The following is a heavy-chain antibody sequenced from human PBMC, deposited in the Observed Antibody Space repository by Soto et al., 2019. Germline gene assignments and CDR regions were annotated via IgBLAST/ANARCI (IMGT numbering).Heavy chain of an antibody. V-gene: IGHV3-53*01. Sequence: AGGSLRLSCAASGFTVSSNYMSWVRQAPGKGLEWVSVIYSGGSTYYADSVKGRFTISRDNSKNTLYLQMNSLRAEDTAVYYCARGALPHYYGMDVWGQGTTVTVSS. J-gene: IGHJ6*02. CDR3: ARGALPHYYGMDV. CDR2: IYSGGST. CDR1: GFTVSSNY.